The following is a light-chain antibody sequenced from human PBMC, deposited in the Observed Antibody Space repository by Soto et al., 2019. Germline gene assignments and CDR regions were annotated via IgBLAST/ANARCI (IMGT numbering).Light chain of an antibody. Sequence: QSAVTQPASVSGSPGQSITISCTGTSSDVGGYNFVSWYQQHPGKAPKLMIYEVTYRPSGVSNRFSGSKSGSTASLTISGVRAEDEADYYCSSYTSRSTRVFGTGTKLTVL. CDR1: SSDVGGYNF. V-gene: IGLV2-14*01. CDR3: SSYTSRSTRV. CDR2: EVT. J-gene: IGLJ1*01.